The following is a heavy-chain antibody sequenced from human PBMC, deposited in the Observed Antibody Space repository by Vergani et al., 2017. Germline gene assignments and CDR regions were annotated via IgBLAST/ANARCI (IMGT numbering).Heavy chain of an antibody. J-gene: IGHJ4*02. V-gene: IGHV2-70*04. CDR2: IDWDDDK. Sequence: QVTLKESGPALVKPTQTHTLTCTFSGFSLSTSGMRVSWIRQPPGKALEWLARIDWDDDKFYSTSLKTRLTISKDTSKNQVVLTMTNMDPVDTATYYCARSSNWGSTGFDYWGQGTLVTVSS. D-gene: IGHD7-27*01. CDR1: GFSLSTSGMR. CDR3: ARSSNWGSTGFDY.